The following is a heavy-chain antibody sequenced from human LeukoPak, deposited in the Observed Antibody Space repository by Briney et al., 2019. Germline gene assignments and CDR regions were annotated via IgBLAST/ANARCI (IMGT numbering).Heavy chain of an antibody. Sequence: PGGSLRLSCAASGFTVSSNYMSWVRQAPGKGLEWVAVISYDGSNKYYADSVKGRFTISRDNSKNTLYLQMNSLRAEDTAVYYCAKDFWSGYYFLPYFDYWGQGTLVTVSS. D-gene: IGHD3-3*01. CDR2: ISYDGSNK. J-gene: IGHJ4*02. CDR1: GFTVSSNY. CDR3: AKDFWSGYYFLPYFDY. V-gene: IGHV3-30*18.